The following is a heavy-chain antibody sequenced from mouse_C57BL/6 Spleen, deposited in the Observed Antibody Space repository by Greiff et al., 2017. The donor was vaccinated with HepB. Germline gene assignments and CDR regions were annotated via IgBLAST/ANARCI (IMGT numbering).Heavy chain of an antibody. D-gene: IGHD4-1*01. V-gene: IGHV5-6*02. CDR1: GFTFSSYG. CDR3: ASHLHWDDAMDY. CDR2: ISSGGSYT. J-gene: IGHJ4*01. Sequence: DVKLVESGGDLVKPGGSLKLSCAASGFTFSSYGMSWVRQTPDKRLEWVATISSGGSYTYYADRVKGRFTISRDNAKNTLYLQMSSLKSEDTVMYYCASHLHWDDAMDYWGQGTSVTVSS.